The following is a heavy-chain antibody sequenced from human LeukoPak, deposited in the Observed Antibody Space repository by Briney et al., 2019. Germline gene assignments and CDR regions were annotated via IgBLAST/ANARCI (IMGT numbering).Heavy chain of an antibody. J-gene: IGHJ4*02. CDR3: ARHGDVDY. CDR2: IYPSDSDV. CDR1: GYSFTSYW. V-gene: IGHV5-51*01. Sequence: GEPLKISCKGSGYSFTSYWIGWVRQMPGKGLDWMGIIYPSDSDVRYSPSFQGQVTISADKSISTAYLQWNSLRASDTAMYYCARHGDVDYWGQGTLVTVSS. D-gene: IGHD7-27*01.